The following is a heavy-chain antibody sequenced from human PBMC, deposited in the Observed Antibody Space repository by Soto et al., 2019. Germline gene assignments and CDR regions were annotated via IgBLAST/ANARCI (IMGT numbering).Heavy chain of an antibody. D-gene: IGHD3-9*01. Sequence: PGGSLRLSCAASGFAFSTYDMNWVRQAPGKGLEWISYISSSSSSIKYADSVKGRFTSSRDNAKNSLYLQMKSLRDEDAAVYYCASGTLVAPEMNYFDYWGQGTLVTVSS. J-gene: IGHJ4*02. CDR3: ASGTLVAPEMNYFDY. CDR1: GFAFSTYD. CDR2: ISSSSSSI. V-gene: IGHV3-48*02.